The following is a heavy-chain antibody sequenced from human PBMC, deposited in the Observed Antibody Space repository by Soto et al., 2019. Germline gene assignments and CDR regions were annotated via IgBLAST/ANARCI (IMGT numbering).Heavy chain of an antibody. CDR1: GGTFSTYG. J-gene: IGHJ4*02. CDR3: ARDGRSSSYDF. V-gene: IGHV1-69*18. Sequence: QVQLVQSGAEVKNPGSSVKVSCKFSGGTFSTYGINWVRQAPGQGLEWMGMIIPNFGTPTYAQKFRGRVSITADESTSTAYMELSSLTSDDTAFYYCARDGRSSSYDFWGQGTLVTVSS. CDR2: IIPNFGTP. D-gene: IGHD6-13*01.